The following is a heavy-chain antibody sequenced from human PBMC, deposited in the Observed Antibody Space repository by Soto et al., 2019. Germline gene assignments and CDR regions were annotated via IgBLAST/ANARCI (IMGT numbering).Heavy chain of an antibody. D-gene: IGHD5-12*01. CDR3: VKSRGGNNFDFFD. CDR2: VRGNGDPP. CDR1: GFTFSSYA. Sequence: LSLSCSASGFTFSSYAMHWVRQAPGKRLEYVSGVRGNGDPPFYADSVKGRFTISRDNSKNTLYLQMSSLSADDTAVYYCVKSRGGNNFDFFDWGQGALVTVSS. J-gene: IGHJ4*02. V-gene: IGHV3-64D*06.